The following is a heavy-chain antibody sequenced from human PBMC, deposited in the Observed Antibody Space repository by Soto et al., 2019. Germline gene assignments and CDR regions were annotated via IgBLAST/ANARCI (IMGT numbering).Heavy chain of an antibody. Sequence: GGSLRLSCAASGFTFSSYSMNWVRQAPGKGLEWVSYISSSSSTIYYADPVKGRFTISRDNAKNSLYLQMNSLRDEDTAVYYCARERSGSPRGRFDYWGQGTLVTVS. CDR3: ARERSGSPRGRFDY. CDR1: GFTFSSYS. CDR2: ISSSSSTI. J-gene: IGHJ4*02. D-gene: IGHD1-26*01. V-gene: IGHV3-48*02.